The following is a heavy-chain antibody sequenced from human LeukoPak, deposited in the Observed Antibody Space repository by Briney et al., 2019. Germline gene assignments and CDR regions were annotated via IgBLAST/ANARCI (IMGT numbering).Heavy chain of an antibody. Sequence: SETLSLTCAVYGGSFSPYYWSWIRQPPGKGLEWIGEINHSGSTNYNPSLKSRVTISVDASKNQFSLKLRSVTAADTAVYYCARNDSSGYFDYWGQGTLVTVSS. D-gene: IGHD3-22*01. CDR2: INHSGST. V-gene: IGHV4-34*01. CDR3: ARNDSSGYFDY. CDR1: GGSFSPYY. J-gene: IGHJ4*02.